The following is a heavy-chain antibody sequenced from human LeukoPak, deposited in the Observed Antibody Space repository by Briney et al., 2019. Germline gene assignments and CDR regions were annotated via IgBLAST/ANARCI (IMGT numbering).Heavy chain of an antibody. V-gene: IGHV3-48*01. D-gene: IGHD2-2*01. CDR3: AKVNWCSASCADA. J-gene: IGHJ4*02. CDR1: GFTFSSYS. Sequence: GGSLRLSCAASGFTFSSYSMNWVRQAPGKGLEWVSYISSSSSTIYYADSVKGRFTISRDNAKNSLYLQMNSLRAEDTAVYYCAKVNWCSASCADAWGQGTLVTVSS. CDR2: ISSSSSTI.